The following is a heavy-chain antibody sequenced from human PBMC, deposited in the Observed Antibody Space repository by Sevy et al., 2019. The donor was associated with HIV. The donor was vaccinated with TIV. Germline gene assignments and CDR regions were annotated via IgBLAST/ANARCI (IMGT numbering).Heavy chain of an antibody. Sequence: GGSLRLSCTASGFAFTNYYAMHCVRQAPGKGLEWVALISYDGNDKFYADSVKGRFTITRDNFKNTVYLQMNGLTTEDTAVYYCARPRANYVDHYFFYAMDVWGQGTTVTVSS. J-gene: IGHJ6*02. D-gene: IGHD4-17*01. V-gene: IGHV3-30-3*01. CDR3: ARPRANYVDHYFFYAMDV. CDR2: ISYDGNDK. CDR1: GFAFTNYYA.